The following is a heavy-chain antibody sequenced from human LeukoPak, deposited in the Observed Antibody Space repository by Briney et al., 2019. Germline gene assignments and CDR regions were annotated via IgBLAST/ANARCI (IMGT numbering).Heavy chain of an antibody. CDR1: GYSFVSYW. D-gene: IGHD5-18*01. CDR3: ASTLRAAMGHDAFDI. V-gene: IGHV5-51*01. CDR2: IYPGDSDT. J-gene: IGHJ3*02. Sequence: GESLKISCKGSGYSFVSYWIGWVRQMPGKGLEWLGIIYPGDSDTTYSPSFQGQVTISVDKSISTAYLQWSSLKASDTAIYYCASTLRAAMGHDAFDIWGQGTMVTASS.